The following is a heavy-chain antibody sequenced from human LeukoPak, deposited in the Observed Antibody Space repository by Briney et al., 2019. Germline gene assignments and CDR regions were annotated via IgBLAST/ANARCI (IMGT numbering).Heavy chain of an antibody. Sequence: ASVKASCXASGYTFTGYYMHWVRQALGQGPEWMGWINPNNGATKYAQKFQGRVTMTTDTSINTAYMELTRLTSDDTVVYYCARGVPIGAAGSGFDYWGQGTLVTVSS. CDR2: INPNNGAT. V-gene: IGHV1-2*02. CDR1: GYTFTGYY. CDR3: ARGVPIGAAGSGFDY. D-gene: IGHD6-13*01. J-gene: IGHJ4*02.